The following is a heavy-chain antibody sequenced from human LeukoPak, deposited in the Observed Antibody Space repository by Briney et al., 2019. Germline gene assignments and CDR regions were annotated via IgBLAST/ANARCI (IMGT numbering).Heavy chain of an antibody. Sequence: SETLSLTCAVYGGSFSGYYWSWIRQPPGKGLEWIGEINHSGSTNYNPSLKSRVTISVDTSKNQFSLKLSSVTAADTAVYYCARVRSCSSTSCYGLSLDYWAREPWSPSPQ. CDR2: INHSGST. V-gene: IGHV4-34*01. CDR1: GGSFSGYY. D-gene: IGHD2-2*01. J-gene: IGHJ4*02. CDR3: ARVRSCSSTSCYGLSLDY.